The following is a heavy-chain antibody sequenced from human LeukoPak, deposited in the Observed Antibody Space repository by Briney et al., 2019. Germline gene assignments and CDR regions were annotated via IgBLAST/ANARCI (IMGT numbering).Heavy chain of an antibody. CDR1: GGSISSYY. CDR2: IYYSGST. V-gene: IGHV4-59*01. D-gene: IGHD5-18*01. J-gene: IGHJ6*03. CDR3: ARVGNSYGYYMDV. Sequence: SETLSLTCTVSGGSISSYYWRWIRQPPGKGLEWIGYIYYSGSTNYNPSLKSRVTISVDTSKNQFSLKLSSVTAADTAVYYCARVGNSYGYYMDVWGKGTTVTVSS.